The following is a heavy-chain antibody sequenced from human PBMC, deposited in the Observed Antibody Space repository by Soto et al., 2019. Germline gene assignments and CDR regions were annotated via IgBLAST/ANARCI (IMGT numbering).Heavy chain of an antibody. CDR1: GDSFSSYY. J-gene: IGHJ4*01. Sequence: SETLSLTCGDSGDSFSSYYCSWILQSPGKGLEWIGYVHYSGATNYNPSLKSRVTMSLDTSKKQFFLKLRSVTAADTAVYFCARALSMVRGAASYYFDYWGHGTLVT. D-gene: IGHD3-10*01. CDR3: ARALSMVRGAASYYFDY. CDR2: VHYSGAT. V-gene: IGHV4-59*01.